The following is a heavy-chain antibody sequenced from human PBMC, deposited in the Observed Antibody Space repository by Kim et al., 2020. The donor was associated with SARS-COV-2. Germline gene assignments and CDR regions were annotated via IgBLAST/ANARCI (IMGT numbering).Heavy chain of an antibody. V-gene: IGHV3-49*04. CDR1: GFTFGDYA. CDR2: IRSKAYGGTT. CDR3: TMGYCGGDCYPNNYYYYGMDV. J-gene: IGHJ6*02. D-gene: IGHD2-21*02. Sequence: GGSLRLSCTASGFTFGDYAMSWVRQAPGKGLEWVGFIRSKAYGGTTEYAASVKGRFTISRDDSKSIAYLQMNSLKTEDTAVYYCTMGYCGGDCYPNNYYYYGMDVWGQGTTVTVSS.